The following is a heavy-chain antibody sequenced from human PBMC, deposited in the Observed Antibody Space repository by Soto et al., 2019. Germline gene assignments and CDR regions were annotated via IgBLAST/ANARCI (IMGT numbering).Heavy chain of an antibody. J-gene: IGHJ4*02. CDR3: ARGLSGTTEPV. Sequence: ASVKVSCKVSGYTFTNFGITWVRQAPGQGLEWMGWISTDNANTNSARKLQGRVTLTTDASTSTAYMELRGLTSDDTAMYYCARGLSGTTEPVWGQGTLVTVSS. CDR2: ISTDNANT. V-gene: IGHV1-18*01. CDR1: GYTFTNFG. D-gene: IGHD1-1*01.